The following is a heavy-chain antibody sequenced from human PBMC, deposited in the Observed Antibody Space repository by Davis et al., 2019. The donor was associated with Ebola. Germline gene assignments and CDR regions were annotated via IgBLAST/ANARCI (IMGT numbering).Heavy chain of an antibody. CDR3: ASQTVTTGWFDP. V-gene: IGHV4-38-2*02. J-gene: IGHJ5*02. CDR2: IYHSGST. D-gene: IGHD4-17*01. Sequence: MPSETLSLTCTVSGYSISSGYYWGWIRPPPGKGLEWIGSIYHSGSTYYNPSLKSRVTISVDTSKNQFSLKLSSVTAADTAVYYCASQTVTTGWFDPWGQGTLVTVSS. CDR1: GYSISSGYY.